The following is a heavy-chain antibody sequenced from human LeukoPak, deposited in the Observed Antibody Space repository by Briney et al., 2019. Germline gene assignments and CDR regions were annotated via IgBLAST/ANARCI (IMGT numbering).Heavy chain of an antibody. Sequence: PSETLSLTCTVSGGSVNRYYWSWIRQPPGKGLEWIGFIYYIGAANYSPSLESRVTISIDTSRNQISLRLNSVSAADTAVYFCARSTNYYYFYLDVWGRGTTVTVSS. V-gene: IGHV4-59*02. CDR2: IYYIGAA. J-gene: IGHJ6*03. CDR1: GGSVNRYY. CDR3: ARSTNYYYFYLDV.